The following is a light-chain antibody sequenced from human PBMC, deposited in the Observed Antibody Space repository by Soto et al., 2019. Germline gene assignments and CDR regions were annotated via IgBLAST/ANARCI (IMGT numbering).Light chain of an antibody. Sequence: DILMARPPVPLSLAPGVRATLSRMASQSVSISYLGLYQQIPGQAPRLLIYGASSRATGIPGRFSGSGSGTDFTLTISRLEPEDFAVYYCQQYGSSPWTFGQVTKGDI. CDR3: QQYGSSPWT. J-gene: IGKJ1*01. CDR1: QSVSISY. CDR2: GAS. V-gene: IGKV3-20*01.